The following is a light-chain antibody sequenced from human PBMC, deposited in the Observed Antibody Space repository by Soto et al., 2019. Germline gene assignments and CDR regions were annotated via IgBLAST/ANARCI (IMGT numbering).Light chain of an antibody. CDR1: QSVSNN. CDR2: GAS. V-gene: IGKV3D-15*01. J-gene: IGKJ4*01. Sequence: EIVCTHSPATLSCSPGERASLSCRASQSVSNNLAWYQQKPGQPPRLLIFGASTRATGIPARFSGSGSEAEFALTISTLQSQDFAVYYCQQYSVWPLTFGGGTKVDIK. CDR3: QQYSVWPLT.